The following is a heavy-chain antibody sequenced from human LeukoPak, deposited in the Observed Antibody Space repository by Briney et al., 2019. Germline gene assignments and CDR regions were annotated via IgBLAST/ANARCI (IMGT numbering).Heavy chain of an antibody. CDR1: GFAFSSYE. J-gene: IGHJ4*02. Sequence: PGGSLRLSCAASGFAFSSYEINWVRQAPGKGLEWVSYISSSGSTKYYADSVKGRFTISRDNAKNSLYLQMNSLRAEDTAVYYCAKDLGDYWGQGTLVTVSS. CDR2: ISSSGSTK. V-gene: IGHV3-48*03. CDR3: AKDLGDY.